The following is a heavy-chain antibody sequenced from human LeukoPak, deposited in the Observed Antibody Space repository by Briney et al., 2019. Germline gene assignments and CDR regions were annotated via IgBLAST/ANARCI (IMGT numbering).Heavy chain of an antibody. CDR1: GFTVSSNY. V-gene: IGHV3-66*01. CDR2: IYSGGGT. J-gene: IGHJ4*02. Sequence: GALRLSCAASGFTVSSNYMSWVRQAPGKGLEWVSVIYSGGGTYFADSVKGRFTISRDNSKNTLYLQMNSLRAEDTAVYCCARDFPVVYWGQGTLVTVSS. D-gene: IGHD2-15*01. CDR3: ARDFPVVY.